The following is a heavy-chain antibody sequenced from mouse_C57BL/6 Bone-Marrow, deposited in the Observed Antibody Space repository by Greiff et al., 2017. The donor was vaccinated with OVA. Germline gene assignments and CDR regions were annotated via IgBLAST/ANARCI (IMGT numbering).Heavy chain of an antibody. J-gene: IGHJ3*01. Sequence: VQLQQPGAELVKPGASVKLSCKASGYTFTSYWMHWVKQRPGQGLEWIGMIHPNSGSTNYNEKFKSKATLTVDKSSSTAYMQLSSLTSEDSAVYYCAREKGLRQGAWFAYWGQGTLVTVSA. D-gene: IGHD2-4*01. CDR3: AREKGLRQGAWFAY. CDR2: IHPNSGST. CDR1: GYTFTSYW. V-gene: IGHV1-64*01.